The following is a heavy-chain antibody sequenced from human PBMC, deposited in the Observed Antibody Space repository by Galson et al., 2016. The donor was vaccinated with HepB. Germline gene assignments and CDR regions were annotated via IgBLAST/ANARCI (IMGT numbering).Heavy chain of an antibody. CDR3: ARDVYYYDSDGYYNAFDV. Sequence: SVKVSCKASGYTFTSNAMHWVRQAPGQGLEWMGWIDTNTGNPTYAQGFTGRFVFSLDTSVSTAFLQINSLEADDTALYYCARDVYYYDSDGYYNAFDVWGQGTMVTVSS. D-gene: IGHD3-22*01. V-gene: IGHV7-4-1*02. CDR1: GYTFTSNA. J-gene: IGHJ3*01. CDR2: IDTNTGNP.